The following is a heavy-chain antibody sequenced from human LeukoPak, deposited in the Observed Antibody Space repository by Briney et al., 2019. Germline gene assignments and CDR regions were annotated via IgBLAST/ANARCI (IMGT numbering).Heavy chain of an antibody. J-gene: IGHJ4*02. Sequence: GGSLRLSCAASGFTFSSYAMSWVRQAPGKGLEWVSAISGSGGSTYYADSVKGRFTISRDNSKNTLYLQMNSLRAEDTAVYYCAKDGLIFGVVTIGYWGQGTLVTVSS. D-gene: IGHD3-3*01. CDR3: AKDGLIFGVVTIGY. V-gene: IGHV3-23*01. CDR1: GFTFSSYA. CDR2: ISGSGGST.